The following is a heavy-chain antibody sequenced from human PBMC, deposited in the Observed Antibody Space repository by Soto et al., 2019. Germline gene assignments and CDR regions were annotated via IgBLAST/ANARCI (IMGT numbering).Heavy chain of an antibody. Sequence: ASVKVSCKASGYTFTGYYMHWVRQAPGQGLEWMGWINAYNGNTNYAQKFQGRVTMTTDTSTSTAYMELRSLRSDDTAVYYCAREVGYSYGVDYWGQGTLVTVSS. V-gene: IGHV1-18*04. J-gene: IGHJ4*02. CDR2: INAYNGNT. CDR1: GYTFTGYY. CDR3: AREVGYSYGVDY. D-gene: IGHD5-18*01.